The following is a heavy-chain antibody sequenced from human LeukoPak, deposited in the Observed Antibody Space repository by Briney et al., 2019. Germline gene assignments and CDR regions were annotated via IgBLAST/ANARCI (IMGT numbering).Heavy chain of an antibody. V-gene: IGHV3-23*01. CDR3: ARHGVLGDSFDI. CDR2: ISGSGGST. D-gene: IGHD2-8*01. CDR1: GFTFSSYG. J-gene: IGHJ3*02. Sequence: PGGSLRLSCAASGFTFSSYGMSWVRQAPGKGLEWVSAISGSGGSTYYADSVKGRFTISRDNSKNTLYLQMNSLRAEDTAVYYCARHGVLGDSFDIWGQGTMVTVSS.